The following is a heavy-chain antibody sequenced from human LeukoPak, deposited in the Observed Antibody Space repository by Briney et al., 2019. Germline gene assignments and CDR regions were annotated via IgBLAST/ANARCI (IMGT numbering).Heavy chain of an antibody. V-gene: IGHV4-4*07. Sequence: SETLSLTCTVSGGSISSYYWSWIRQPAGRGLEWIGRMYASGSNNYSPSLKSRVTMSVDTSKNQFSLNLSSVTAADTAVYYCARDGSGSRAFDIWGQGTMVTVS. D-gene: IGHD1-26*01. CDR2: MYASGSN. CDR3: ARDGSGSRAFDI. J-gene: IGHJ3*02. CDR1: GGSISSYY.